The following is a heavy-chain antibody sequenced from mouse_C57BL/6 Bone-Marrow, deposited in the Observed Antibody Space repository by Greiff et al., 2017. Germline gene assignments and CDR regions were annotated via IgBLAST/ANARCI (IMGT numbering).Heavy chain of an antibody. Sequence: VMLVESGGDLVKPGGSLKLSCAASGFTFSSYGMSWVRQTPDKRLEWVATISSGGSYTYYPDSVKGRFTSSRDNAKNTLYLQMSSLKSEDTAMYYCARGGGYPYAYWGQGTLVSVSA. V-gene: IGHV5-6*02. CDR2: ISSGGSYT. J-gene: IGHJ3*01. CDR3: ARGGGYPYAY. D-gene: IGHD2-2*01. CDR1: GFTFSSYG.